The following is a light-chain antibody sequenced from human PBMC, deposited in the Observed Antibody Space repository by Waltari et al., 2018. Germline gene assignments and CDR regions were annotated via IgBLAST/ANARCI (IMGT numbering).Light chain of an antibody. V-gene: IGKV1-39*01. CDR1: QSISSY. CDR3: QQSYSTSSIT. CDR2: VAY. Sequence: DIQMTQSPSSLSASVGYRVTITCGAIQSISSYLNWYQQKPGKAPKLLIYVAYSLQSGVPSRFSGSGSGTDFTLTISSLQPEDFATYYCQQSYSTSSITFGQGTRLEIK. J-gene: IGKJ5*01.